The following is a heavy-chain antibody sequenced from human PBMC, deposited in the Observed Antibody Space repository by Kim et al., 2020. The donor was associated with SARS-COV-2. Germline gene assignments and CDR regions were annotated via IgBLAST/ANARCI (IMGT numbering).Heavy chain of an antibody. CDR1: GGSISSSSYY. CDR3: ARAPNGFLARYNWFDP. CDR2: IYYSGST. J-gene: IGHJ5*02. D-gene: IGHD2-8*01. Sequence: SETLSLTCTVSGGSISSSSYYWGWIRQPPGKGLEWIGSIYYSGSTYYNPSLKSRVTISVDTSKNQFSLKLSSVTAADTAVYYCARAPNGFLARYNWFDPWGQGTLVTVSS. V-gene: IGHV4-39*07.